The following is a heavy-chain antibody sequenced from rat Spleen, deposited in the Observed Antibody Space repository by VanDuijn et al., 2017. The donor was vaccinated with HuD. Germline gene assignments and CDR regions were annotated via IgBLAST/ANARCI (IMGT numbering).Heavy chain of an antibody. D-gene: IGHD5-1*01. CDR1: GFVYNNYV. CDR2: ISPGGGFT. J-gene: IGHJ2*01. Sequence: EVQLVESGGGLVQPGRSLKLSCTASGFVYNNYVMAWVRQAPTKGLEWVASISPGGGFTFYRDSVKGRFTISRDDAKNTLYLQMDSLRSEDTATYYCAKVLSGSFDYWGQGVMVTVSS. V-gene: IGHV5S13*01. CDR3: AKVLSGSFDY.